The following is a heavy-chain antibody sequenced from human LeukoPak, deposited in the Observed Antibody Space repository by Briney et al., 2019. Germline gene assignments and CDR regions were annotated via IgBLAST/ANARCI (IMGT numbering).Heavy chain of an antibody. V-gene: IGHV3-23*01. CDR1: GFNFSNYA. J-gene: IGHJ5*02. Sequence: GGSLRLSCAASGFNFSNYAMSWVRQAPGKGLEWVSAISGSGGRTYYADSVEGRFTISRDNSKSTLYLQMNSLRAGDTAIYYCAKDHYDNWFDPWGQGTLVTVSS. CDR2: ISGSGGRT. CDR3: AKDHYDNWFDP. D-gene: IGHD3-16*01.